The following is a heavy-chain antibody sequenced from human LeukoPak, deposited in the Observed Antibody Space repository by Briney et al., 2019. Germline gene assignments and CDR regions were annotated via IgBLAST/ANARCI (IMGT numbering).Heavy chain of an antibody. CDR1: GFTFSSYG. CDR3: AKDLGSSSSIDY. V-gene: IGHV3-30*18. CDR2: ISYDGSNK. J-gene: IGHJ4*02. Sequence: GGSLRLSCEASGFTFSSYGMHWVRQAPGKGLEWVAVISYDGSNKYYADSVKGRFTISRDNSKNTLYLQMNSLRAEDTAVYYCAKDLGSSSSIDYWGQGTLVTVSS. D-gene: IGHD6-6*01.